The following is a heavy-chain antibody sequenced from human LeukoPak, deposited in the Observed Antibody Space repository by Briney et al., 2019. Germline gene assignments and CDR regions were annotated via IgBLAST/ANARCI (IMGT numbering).Heavy chain of an antibody. J-gene: IGHJ4*02. D-gene: IGHD3-9*01. CDR3: ARAPTGYDIFDY. CDR1: GYTFTGYY. V-gene: IGHV1-2*02. Sequence: ASVKVSCKASGYTFTGYYMHWVRQAPGQGLEWMGWINPNSGGTNYAQKFQGRVTMTRDTSTSTVYMELSSLRSEDTAVYYCARAPTGYDIFDYWGQGTLVTVSS. CDR2: INPNSGGT.